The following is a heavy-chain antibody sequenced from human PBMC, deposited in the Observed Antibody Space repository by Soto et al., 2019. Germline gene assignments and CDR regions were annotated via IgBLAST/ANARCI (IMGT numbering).Heavy chain of an antibody. J-gene: IGHJ6*03. CDR3: ARGAGYFWKISGDYMDV. Sequence: QVQLQESGPGLVKPSETLSLTCNVSGVSGGSISSYYWSWIRQPPGKGLEWIGYIYSSGSTNYNPSRKSRVTIIVDTSKNQVALRLSSVTAADTAVYDCARGAGYFWKISGDYMDVWGKGTTVTVSS. CDR2: IYSSGST. V-gene: IGHV4-59*01. CDR1: GGSISSYY. D-gene: IGHD3-3*01.